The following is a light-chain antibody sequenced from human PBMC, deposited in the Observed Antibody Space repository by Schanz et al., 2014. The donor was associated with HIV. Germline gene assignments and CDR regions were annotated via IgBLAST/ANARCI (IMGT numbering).Light chain of an antibody. CDR1: QSISSN. V-gene: IGKV3D-15*01. CDR2: TAS. CDR3: QHYDNSFRVT. J-gene: IGKJ2*01. Sequence: EIVMTQSPATLSVSPGERATLSCRASQSISSNLAWYQHKPGQSPRLLIYTASNRATGIPARFSGSGSGTDFTLTISNLEPEDFAVYYCQHYDNSFRVTFGQGTKLEIK.